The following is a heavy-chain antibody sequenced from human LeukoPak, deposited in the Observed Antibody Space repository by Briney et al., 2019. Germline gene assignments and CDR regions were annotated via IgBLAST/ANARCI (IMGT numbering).Heavy chain of an antibody. Sequence: PGGSLRLSCAASGFTFSSYWMSWVRQAPGKGLEWVSGITWNGGSTGYAGSVKGRFTISRDNAKNSLYLQMNSLRAEDTALYYCASRAYNWNYGPFDYWGQGTLVTVSS. D-gene: IGHD1-7*01. J-gene: IGHJ4*02. V-gene: IGHV3-20*04. CDR1: GFTFSSYW. CDR3: ASRAYNWNYGPFDY. CDR2: ITWNGGST.